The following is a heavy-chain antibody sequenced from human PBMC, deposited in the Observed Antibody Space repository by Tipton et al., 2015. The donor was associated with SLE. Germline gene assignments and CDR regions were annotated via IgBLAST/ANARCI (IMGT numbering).Heavy chain of an antibody. CDR3: ARAPLSSAMVTHFDY. J-gene: IGHJ4*02. Sequence: TLSLTYTVSGGSISSYYWSWIRQPPGKGLEWIGYISYSGSTNYNPSLKSRVTISVDTSKNQFSLKLSSVTAADTAVYYCARAPLSSAMVTHFDYWGQGTLVTVSS. CDR2: ISYSGST. CDR1: GGSISSYY. V-gene: IGHV4-59*01. D-gene: IGHD5-18*01.